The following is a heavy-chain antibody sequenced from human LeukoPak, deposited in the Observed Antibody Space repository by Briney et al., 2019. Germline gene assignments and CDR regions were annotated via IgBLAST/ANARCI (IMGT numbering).Heavy chain of an antibody. V-gene: IGHV3-21*01. CDR2: ISSSSSHI. CDR1: GFTFSSYS. CDR3: AAVGATNYYYYYMDV. J-gene: IGHJ6*03. D-gene: IGHD1-26*01. Sequence: GGSLRLSCAASGFTFSSYSMNWVRQAPGKGLEWVSSISSSSSHIYYADSVKGRFTISRDNAKNSLYLQMNSLRAEDTAVYYCAAVGATNYYYYYMDVWGKGTTVTVSS.